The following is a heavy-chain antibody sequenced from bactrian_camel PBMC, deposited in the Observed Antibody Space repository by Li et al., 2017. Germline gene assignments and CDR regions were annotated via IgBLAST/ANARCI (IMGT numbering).Heavy chain of an antibody. J-gene: IGHJ4*01. CDR3: AADWSCRSDYES. D-gene: IGHD4*01. CDR1: EYTYSTRY. Sequence: HVQLVESGGGSVQAGGSLNLSCKASEYTYSTRYMAWFRQASGKEREGVAAIYAGGVYADSVKGRFTISQDNAKNTLYLQMNSLKSEDTGMYYCAADWSCRSDYESWGQGTQVTV. CDR2: IYAGGV. V-gene: IGHV3S1*01.